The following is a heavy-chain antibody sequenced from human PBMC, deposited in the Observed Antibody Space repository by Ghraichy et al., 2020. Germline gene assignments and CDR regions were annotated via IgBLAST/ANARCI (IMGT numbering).Heavy chain of an antibody. CDR3: ATRSKVVTAILGAFDI. CDR1: GYTLTELS. J-gene: IGHJ3*02. CDR2: FDPEDGET. D-gene: IGHD2-21*02. V-gene: IGHV1-24*01. Sequence: ASVKVSCKVSGYTLTELSMHWVRQAPGKGLEWMGGFDPEDGETIYAQKFQGRVTMTEDTSTDTAYMELSSLRSEDTAVYYCATRSKVVTAILGAFDIWGQGTMVTVSS.